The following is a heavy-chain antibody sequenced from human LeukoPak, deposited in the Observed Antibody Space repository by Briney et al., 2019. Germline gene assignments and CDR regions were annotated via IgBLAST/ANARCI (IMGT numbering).Heavy chain of an antibody. D-gene: IGHD3-22*01. CDR1: GFTFRSYW. J-gene: IGHJ4*02. Sequence: PGGSLRLSCAASGFTFRSYWMSWVRQAPGKGLEWVANIKQDGSEKDCVDSLKGRFTISRDNAKNSLYLQMNSLRAEDTAVYYCAKSGDYYDSSGPAGWGQGTLVPVSS. CDR3: AKSGDYYDSSGPAG. CDR2: IKQDGSEK. V-gene: IGHV3-7*01.